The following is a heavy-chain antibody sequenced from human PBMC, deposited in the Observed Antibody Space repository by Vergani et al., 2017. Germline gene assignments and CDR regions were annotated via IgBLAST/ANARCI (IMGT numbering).Heavy chain of an antibody. Sequence: QVHLVESGGGVVQRGGSLRLSCAPSGFTLSNYDMQWIRQGPGKGLEFVAFIQFDGSNQYYADSVKGRFTLSRDFSKNTLYLQMNSLRTDDTATYYCAKHFRGFGIDYWCQGTQLIVSS. CDR1: GFTLSNYD. J-gene: IGHJ4*02. CDR3: AKHFRGFGIDY. V-gene: IGHV3-30*02. D-gene: IGHD3-3*01. CDR2: IQFDGSNQ.